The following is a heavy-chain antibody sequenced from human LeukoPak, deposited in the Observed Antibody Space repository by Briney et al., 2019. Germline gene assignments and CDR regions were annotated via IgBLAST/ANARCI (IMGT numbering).Heavy chain of an antibody. CDR3: ATEPGYCSGGSCYGGWFDP. CDR1: GGSFSGYY. CDR2: INHSGGT. V-gene: IGHV4-34*01. J-gene: IGHJ5*02. D-gene: IGHD2-15*01. Sequence: PSETLSLTCTVYGGSFSGYYWTWIRQPPGKGLEWIGEINHSGGTSYNPSLKSRVTISLDTSKNQFSLKLASVTAADTAVYYCATEPGYCSGGSCYGGWFDPWGQGTLATVSS.